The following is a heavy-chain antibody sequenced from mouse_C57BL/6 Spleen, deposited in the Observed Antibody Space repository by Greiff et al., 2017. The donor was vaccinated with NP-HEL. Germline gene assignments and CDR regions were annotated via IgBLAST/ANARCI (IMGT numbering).Heavy chain of an antibody. V-gene: IGHV1-55*01. Sequence: QVQLQQPGAELVKPGASVKMSCKASSYTFTSYWITWVKQRPGQGLEWIGDIYPGSGSTNYNEKFKSKATLTVDTSSSTAYMQLSSLTSEDSAVYYCARWGLPYAMDYWGQGTSVTVSS. D-gene: IGHD2-4*01. CDR1: SYTFTSYW. CDR2: IYPGSGST. J-gene: IGHJ4*01. CDR3: ARWGLPYAMDY.